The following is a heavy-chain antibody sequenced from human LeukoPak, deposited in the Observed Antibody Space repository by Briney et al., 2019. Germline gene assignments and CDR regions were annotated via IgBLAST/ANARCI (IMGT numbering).Heavy chain of an antibody. CDR3: AKDPSRERDYYYYYMDV. V-gene: IGHV3-48*04. CDR2: ISISTSTI. J-gene: IGHJ6*03. CDR1: GFTFSSHS. D-gene: IGHD1-26*01. Sequence: PGGSLRLSCAASGFTFSSHSMHWVRQAAGKGLEWISYISISTSTIYYADSVKGRFTISRDNAKNSLFLQMNSLRAEDTAVYYCAKDPSRERDYYYYYMDVWGKGTTVTVSS.